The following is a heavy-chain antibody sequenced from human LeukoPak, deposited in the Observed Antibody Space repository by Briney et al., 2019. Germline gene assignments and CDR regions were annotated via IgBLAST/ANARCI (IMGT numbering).Heavy chain of an antibody. CDR2: INPNSGGT. CDR3: ARFHGNMFSFDY. D-gene: IGHD3-10*02. Sequence: ASVKVSCKASGYTFTCYYMHWVRQAPGQGLEWMGWINPNSGGTNYAQKFQGRVTMTRDTSISTAYMELSRLRSDDTAVYYCARFHGNMFSFDYWGQGTLVTVSS. V-gene: IGHV1-2*02. CDR1: GYTFTCYY. J-gene: IGHJ4*02.